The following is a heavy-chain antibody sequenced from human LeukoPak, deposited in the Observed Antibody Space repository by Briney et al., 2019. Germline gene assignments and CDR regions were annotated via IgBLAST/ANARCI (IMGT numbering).Heavy chain of an antibody. CDR2: IYYSGST. CDR1: GGSVSSGRYY. Sequence: SETLSLTCTVSGGSVSSGRYYWSWIRQPPGKGLEWIGYIYYSGSTNYSPSLKSRVTISVDTSKNQFSLKLSSVTAADAAVYHCAREAMYSYGNNFDYWGQGTLVTVSS. CDR3: AREAMYSYGNNFDY. D-gene: IGHD5-18*01. J-gene: IGHJ4*02. V-gene: IGHV4-61*01.